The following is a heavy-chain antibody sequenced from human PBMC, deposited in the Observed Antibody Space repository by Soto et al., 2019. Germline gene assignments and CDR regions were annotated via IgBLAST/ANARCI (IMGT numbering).Heavy chain of an antibody. CDR1: GYTFTSYG. CDR3: ARDVDTYCSGGSCYFGLDY. Sequence: QVQLVQSGAEVKKPGASVKVSCKASGYTFTSYGISWVRQAPGQGLEWMGWISAYNGNTNYAQKLQGRVTMTTDTSTSTAYMEMRSLRSDDTAVYYCARDVDTYCSGGSCYFGLDYWGQGTLVTVSS. CDR2: ISAYNGNT. J-gene: IGHJ4*02. V-gene: IGHV1-18*01. D-gene: IGHD2-15*01.